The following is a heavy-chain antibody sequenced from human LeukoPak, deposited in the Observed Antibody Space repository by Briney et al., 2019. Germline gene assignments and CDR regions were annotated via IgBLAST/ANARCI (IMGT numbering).Heavy chain of an antibody. J-gene: IGHJ4*02. Sequence: RPGGSLRLSRAASGFTFSSYWMHWVRQAPGKGLVWVSRINSDGSSTSYADSVKGRFTIARDNAKNTLYLQMNSLRAEDTALYYCAKDTWDSSGYLSLWGQGTLVTVSS. CDR2: INSDGSST. CDR3: AKDTWDSSGYLSL. V-gene: IGHV3-74*01. D-gene: IGHD3-22*01. CDR1: GFTFSSYW.